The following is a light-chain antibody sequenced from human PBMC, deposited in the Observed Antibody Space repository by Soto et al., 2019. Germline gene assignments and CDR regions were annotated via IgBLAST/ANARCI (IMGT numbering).Light chain of an antibody. CDR3: EQYNNWPIT. J-gene: IGKJ5*01. Sequence: EIVMTQSPATLSVSPGERATLSCRASQYIGSNLAWYQQKPGQAPRLLIYGASTRATGLPARFSGSGSGTEFTLTITSLQSEAFAVYYCEQYNNWPITFGQGTRLEIK. CDR1: QYIGSN. CDR2: GAS. V-gene: IGKV3-15*01.